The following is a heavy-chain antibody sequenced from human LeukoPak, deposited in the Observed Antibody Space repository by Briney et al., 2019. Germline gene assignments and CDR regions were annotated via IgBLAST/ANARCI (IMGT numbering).Heavy chain of an antibody. CDR2: IIPILGIA. J-gene: IGHJ6*03. Sequence: SVKVSCKASGGTFSGYTISWVRQAPGQGLEWMGRIIPILGIANYAQKFQGRVTITADKSTSTAYMELSSLRSEDTAVYYCARDRGEMATISYYYMDVWGKGTTVTVSS. CDR1: GGTFSGYT. D-gene: IGHD5-24*01. V-gene: IGHV1-69*04. CDR3: ARDRGEMATISYYYMDV.